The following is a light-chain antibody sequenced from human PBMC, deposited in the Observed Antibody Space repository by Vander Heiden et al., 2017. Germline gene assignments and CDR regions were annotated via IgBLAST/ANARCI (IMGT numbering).Light chain of an antibody. Sequence: IQIIHSPSSLSASVGDRVTITCRASQGISNYLAWYQQKPGKVPKLLIYAASTLQSGVPPRFSGSGSGTDFTLTISSLQPEDVATYYCQKDNSAPWTFGQGTKVEIK. CDR1: QGISNY. V-gene: IGKV1-27*01. CDR2: AAS. J-gene: IGKJ1*01. CDR3: QKDNSAPWT.